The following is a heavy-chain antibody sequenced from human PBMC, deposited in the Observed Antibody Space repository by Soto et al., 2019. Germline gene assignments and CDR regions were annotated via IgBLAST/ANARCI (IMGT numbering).Heavy chain of an antibody. CDR2: ISYDGSNK. CDR1: GFTFSSYG. V-gene: IGHV3-30*03. J-gene: IGHJ4*02. CDR3: ATESARSGYFDY. Sequence: GGSLRLSCAASGFTFSSYGVHWVRQAPGKGLEWVAVISYDGSNKYYADSVKGRFTISRDNSKNTLYLQMNSLRAEDTAVYYCATESARSGYFDYWGQGTLVTVSS.